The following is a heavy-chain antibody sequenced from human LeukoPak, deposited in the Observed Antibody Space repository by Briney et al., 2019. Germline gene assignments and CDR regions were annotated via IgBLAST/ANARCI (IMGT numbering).Heavy chain of an antibody. CDR3: ATDLSGYGSGSPLCFDY. CDR2: IIPIFGTA. J-gene: IGHJ4*02. Sequence: SVKVSCKASGGTFSSYAISWVRQAPGQGLEWMGGIIPIFGTANYARKFQGRVTITADETTSTAYMELSSLRSEDTAVYYCATDLSGYGSGSPLCFDYWGQGTLVTVSS. D-gene: IGHD3-10*01. V-gene: IGHV1-69*13. CDR1: GGTFSSYA.